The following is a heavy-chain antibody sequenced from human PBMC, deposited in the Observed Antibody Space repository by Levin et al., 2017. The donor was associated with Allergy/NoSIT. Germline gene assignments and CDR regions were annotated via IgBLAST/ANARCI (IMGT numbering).Heavy chain of an antibody. CDR2: INIDGTSI. CDR1: GFTFSTYW. V-gene: IGHV3-74*01. D-gene: IGHD5/OR15-5a*01. J-gene: IGHJ3*02. Sequence: GGSLRLSCAASGFTFSTYWMHWVRQAPGKGLVWVSRINIDGTSIVYADSVKGRFTISRDNNKNMLYLQMNSLRAEDTALYYCVRESPSVFDIWGQGTTVTVSS. CDR3: VRESPSVFDI.